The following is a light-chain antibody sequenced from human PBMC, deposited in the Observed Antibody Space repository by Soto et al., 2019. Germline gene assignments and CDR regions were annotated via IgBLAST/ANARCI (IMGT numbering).Light chain of an antibody. CDR2: GAS. CDR3: QQYGRSPFT. CDR1: QSVSSNS. Sequence: EIVLTQSPGTLSLSPGERATLSCRASQSVSSNSLAWYQQTPGQAPRLLIYGASSRATGIPDRFSGSGSGTDFTLTISRLEPEDFAVYYCQQYGRSPFTFGKGTRLEIK. V-gene: IGKV3-20*01. J-gene: IGKJ5*01.